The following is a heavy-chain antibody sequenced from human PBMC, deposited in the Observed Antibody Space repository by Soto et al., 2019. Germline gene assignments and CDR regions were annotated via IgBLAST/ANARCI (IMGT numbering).Heavy chain of an antibody. CDR2: ISAYNGNT. V-gene: IGHV1-18*01. CDR3: ARDLEGDLDY. CDR1: GYTFTSYG. Sequence: VKVSCKASGYTFTSYGISWVRQAPGQGLEWMGWISAYNGNTYYEQKFQGRVTMTTDTSTNTAYMELRTLRSDDTAVYYCARDLEGDLDYWGQGTLVTVS. D-gene: IGHD2-21*02. J-gene: IGHJ4*01.